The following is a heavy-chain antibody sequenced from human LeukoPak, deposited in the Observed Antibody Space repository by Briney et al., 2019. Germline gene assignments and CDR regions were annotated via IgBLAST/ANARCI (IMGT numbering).Heavy chain of an antibody. CDR3: ARQGTGLDY. CDR1: GFTVSSNY. CDR2: IHSVGDT. D-gene: IGHD1-1*01. Sequence: PGGSLRLSCKVSGFTVSSNYMRWVRQAPGKGLEWVSIIHSVGDTFYADSVKGRFTISRDNSNNMVYLQMNSLTVEDTAVYYCARQGTGLDYWGQGTLVTVSS. J-gene: IGHJ4*02. V-gene: IGHV3-53*01.